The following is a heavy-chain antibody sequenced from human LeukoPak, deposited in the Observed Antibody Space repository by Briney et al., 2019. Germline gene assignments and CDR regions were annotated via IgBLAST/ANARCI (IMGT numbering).Heavy chain of an antibody. CDR2: ISPNSGGT. CDR1: GYXFTDYY. Sequence: ASVTVFCKASGYXFTDYYIHWVRQAPGQGLEWMGWISPNSGGTNYAQKFQGRVTMTRDTSISTAYMELSRLRSDDTAVYYCARASYYYDSSGYPGYYFDYWGQGTLVTVSS. CDR3: ARASYYYDSSGYPGYYFDY. V-gene: IGHV1-2*02. D-gene: IGHD3-22*01. J-gene: IGHJ4*02.